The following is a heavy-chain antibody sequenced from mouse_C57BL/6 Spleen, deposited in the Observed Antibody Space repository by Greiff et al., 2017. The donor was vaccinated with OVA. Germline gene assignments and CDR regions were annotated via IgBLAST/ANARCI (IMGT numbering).Heavy chain of an antibody. CDR3: TTGVSSFWFAY. J-gene: IGHJ3*01. CDR1: GFNIKDDY. V-gene: IGHV14-4*01. Sequence: VQLQQSGAELVRPGASVKLSCTASGFNIKDDYMHWVKQRPEQGLEWIGWIDPENGDTAYASKFQGKATITADTSSTTAYLQLSSLTSEDTAVYYCTTGVSSFWFAYWGQGTLVTVSA. D-gene: IGHD1-1*01. CDR2: IDPENGDT.